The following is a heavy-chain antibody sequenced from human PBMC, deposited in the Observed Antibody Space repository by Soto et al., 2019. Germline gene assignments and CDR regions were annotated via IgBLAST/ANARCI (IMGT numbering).Heavy chain of an antibody. CDR2: FFYSGST. V-gene: IGHV4-59*08. CDR3: ASGGDYNS. CDR1: GGSISSYY. Sequence: SETLSLTCTVSGGSISSYYWSWIRQPPGKGLEWIGYFFYSGSTNYNPSLKSRVTISVDTSKNQFSLKLSSVTAADTAVYYCASGGDYNSWGQGTLVTVSS. J-gene: IGHJ4*02. D-gene: IGHD2-21*02.